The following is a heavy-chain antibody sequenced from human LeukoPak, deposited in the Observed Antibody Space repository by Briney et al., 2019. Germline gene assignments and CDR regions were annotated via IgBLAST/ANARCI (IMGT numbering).Heavy chain of an antibody. CDR2: ISWNSGDI. J-gene: IGHJ4*02. V-gene: IGHV3-9*01. CDR3: FVGQGINC. CDR1: GFIFDDYA. Sequence: GRSLRLSCAASGFIFDDYALHWVRQAPGKGLEWVSGISWNSGDIDYVDSVKGRFTISRDSAKDSLYLRMNSLRAEDTALYYCFVGQGINCWGQGTLVTVSP. D-gene: IGHD3-10*01.